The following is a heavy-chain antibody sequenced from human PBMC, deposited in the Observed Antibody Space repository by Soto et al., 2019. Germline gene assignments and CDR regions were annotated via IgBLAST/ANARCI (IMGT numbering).Heavy chain of an antibody. CDR3: ARLLSYYYYYMDV. Sequence: PGGSLRLSCAASGFTFSSYWMSWVRQAPGKGLEWVANIKQDGSEKYYVDSVKGQFTISRDNAKNSLYLQMNSLRAEDTAVYYCARLLSYYYYYMDVWGKGTTVTVSS. V-gene: IGHV3-7*01. CDR1: GFTFSSYW. D-gene: IGHD2-2*01. CDR2: IKQDGSEK. J-gene: IGHJ6*03.